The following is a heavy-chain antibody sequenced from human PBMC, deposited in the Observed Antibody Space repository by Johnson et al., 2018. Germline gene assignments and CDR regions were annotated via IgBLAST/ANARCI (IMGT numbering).Heavy chain of an antibody. CDR1: GMPFSSYS. D-gene: IGHD2-15*01. V-gene: IGHV3-48*01. CDR2: ISSISTTM. J-gene: IGHJ6*03. CDR3: ARDRDIYCTGGSCYPEGYMDV. Sequence: EVQLLESGGGLVQPGGSLRLSCVTSGMPFSSYSMNWVRQAPGKGLEWVSYISSISTTMYYADSVKGRFTISRDNARNSLYLQMNSLRAEDTALYLCARDRDIYCTGGSCYPEGYMDVWGTGTAVTVSS.